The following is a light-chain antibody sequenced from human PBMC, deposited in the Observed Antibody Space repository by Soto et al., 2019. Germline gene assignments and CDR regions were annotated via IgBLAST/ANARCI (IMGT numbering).Light chain of an antibody. J-gene: IGKJ1*01. CDR3: QQYKA. CDR1: QGIDSS. CDR2: DAS. V-gene: IGKV1-13*02. Sequence: AILLTQSPSSLSASVGDRVTITCRASQGIDSSFAWYQQKPGRAPKLLIFDASSLERGVPSRFSGSGSGTEFRLTISSLQPDDFATYYCQQYKAFGQGTKVDIK.